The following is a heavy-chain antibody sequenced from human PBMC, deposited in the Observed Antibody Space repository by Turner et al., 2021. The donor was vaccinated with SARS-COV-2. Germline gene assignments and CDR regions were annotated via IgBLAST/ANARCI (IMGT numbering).Heavy chain of an antibody. CDR3: AKDLGGYFYY. CDR1: GFPFSSYA. CDR2: ISGSGGST. V-gene: IGHV3-23*01. D-gene: IGHD2-15*01. J-gene: IGHJ4*02. Sequence: EVQLLASGGGLVQPGGSLSLSCAASGFPFSSYAMSWVRQAPGKGLEWVSAISGSGGSTYYADSVKGRFTISRDNSKNTLYLKMNSLRAEDTAVYDCAKDLGGYFYYWGQGTLVTVSS.